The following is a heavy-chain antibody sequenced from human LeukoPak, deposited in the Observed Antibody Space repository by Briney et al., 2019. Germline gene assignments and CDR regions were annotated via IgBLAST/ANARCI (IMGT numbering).Heavy chain of an antibody. V-gene: IGHV3-15*01. J-gene: IGHJ4*02. CDR1: GFTFSNAW. CDR3: TTDIQGAIPGDFDY. Sequence: PGGSLRLSCAASGFTFSNAWMSWVRQTPGKGLEWVGRVKRTTDGGTTDYAAPVKDRFTVSRDDSKNTVYLQMNSLKIEDTGVYYCTTDIQGAIPGDFDYWGQGTLVTVSS. CDR2: VKRTTDGGTT. D-gene: IGHD2-2*02.